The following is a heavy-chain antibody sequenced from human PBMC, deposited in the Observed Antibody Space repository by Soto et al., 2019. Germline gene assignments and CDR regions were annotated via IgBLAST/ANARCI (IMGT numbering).Heavy chain of an antibody. D-gene: IGHD3-10*01. J-gene: IGHJ4*02. CDR1: GGPFGGFY. CDR2: IHHGGGT. CDR3: ARGYRISMVILTTNYFDS. Sequence: SESLSLTCAVNGGPFGGFYWTWIRQSPGKALEWIGEIHHGGGTKYNPSLQSRVSMSLDTSKNQFSLRLTSVTAADTAVYYCARGYRISMVILTTNYFDSWGQGTPVTVSS. V-gene: IGHV4-34*01.